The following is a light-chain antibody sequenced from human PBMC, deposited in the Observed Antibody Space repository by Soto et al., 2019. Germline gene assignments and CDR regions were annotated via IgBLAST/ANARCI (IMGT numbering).Light chain of an antibody. CDR2: DAS. J-gene: IGKJ2*01. CDR3: QQYDNLPYT. V-gene: IGKV1-33*01. CDR1: QDISNY. Sequence: DIQMTQSPSSLSASVGDRVTITCQASQDISNYLNWYQQKPGKAPKLLIYDASNLETGVPSRFSGSETVTDFTFTISSLQPEDIATYYCQQYDNLPYTFGQGTKLEIK.